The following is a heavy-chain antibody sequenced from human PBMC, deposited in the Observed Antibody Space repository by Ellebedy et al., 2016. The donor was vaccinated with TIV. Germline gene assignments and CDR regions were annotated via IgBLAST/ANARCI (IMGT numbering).Heavy chain of an antibody. D-gene: IGHD3-10*01. CDR1: GFTFSDYY. J-gene: IGHJ4*02. Sequence: GESLKISXAASGFTFSDYYMSWIRQAPGKGLEWVSYISSSGSTIYYADSVKGRFTISRNNAKNSLYLQMNSLRAEDTAVYYCARGGYYGSGSYSYWGQGTLGHRLL. CDR2: ISSSGSTI. CDR3: ARGGYYGSGSYSY. V-gene: IGHV3-11*01.